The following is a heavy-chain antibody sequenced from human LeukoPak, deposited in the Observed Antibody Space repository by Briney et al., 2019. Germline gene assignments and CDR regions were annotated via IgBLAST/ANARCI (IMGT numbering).Heavy chain of an antibody. J-gene: IGHJ6*03. Sequence: PGGSLRLSCAASGLTFSSYSMNWVRQAPGKGLEWVSSISSSSSYIYYADSVKGRFTISRDNAKNSLYLQMNSLRAEDTAVYYCARRSLPYYYYMDVWGKGTTVTVSS. CDR2: ISSSSSYI. CDR1: GLTFSSYS. CDR3: ARRSLPYYYYMDV. V-gene: IGHV3-21*01.